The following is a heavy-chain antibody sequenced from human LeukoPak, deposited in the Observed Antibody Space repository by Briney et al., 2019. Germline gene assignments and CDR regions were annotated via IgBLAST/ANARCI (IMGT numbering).Heavy chain of an antibody. V-gene: IGHV3-48*01. CDR3: ARDRPRPGYDSSGYSYSDYFDY. J-gene: IGHJ4*02. CDR1: GFTFSYYS. Sequence: PGGSLRLSCATSGFTFSYYSMNWVRQAPGKGLEWVSYISSSSSTIYYADSVKGRFTISRDNAKNSLYLQMNSLRAEDTAVYYCARDRPRPGYDSSGYSYSDYFDYWGQGTLVTVSS. CDR2: ISSSSSTI. D-gene: IGHD3-22*01.